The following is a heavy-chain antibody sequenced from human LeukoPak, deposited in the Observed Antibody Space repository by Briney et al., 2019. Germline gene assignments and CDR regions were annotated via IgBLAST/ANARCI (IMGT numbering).Heavy chain of an antibody. J-gene: IGHJ4*02. D-gene: IGHD1-7*01. V-gene: IGHV3-23*01. CDR2: ISASGGTT. CDR3: AKDRDGGTNTRAKGFDY. Sequence: GGSLRLSCAASGLTFSSFAMSWVRQAPGKGLEWVSAISASGGTTYSADSVRGRFTISRDNSKNTLYLQVNSLGVEDTAVYYCAKDRDGGTNTRAKGFDYWGQGTLVTVSS. CDR1: GLTFSSFA.